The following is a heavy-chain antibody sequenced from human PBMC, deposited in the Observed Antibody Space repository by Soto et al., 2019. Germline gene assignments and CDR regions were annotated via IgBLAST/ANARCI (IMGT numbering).Heavy chain of an antibody. V-gene: IGHV3-73*02. CDR3: SSQDCSGYYCQQPN. J-gene: IGHJ4*02. D-gene: IGHD3-22*01. CDR2: IGMRSNNYAT. Sequence: VQLVESGGGLVQPGGSLKLSCAASGFTFSGSVIHWVRQASGKGLEWVGRIGMRSNNYATAYAASVKGRFSISRDDSENTAYLQMNSLKTEDTAVYYCSSQDCSGYYCQQPNWGQGTLVTVSS. CDR1: GFTFSGSV.